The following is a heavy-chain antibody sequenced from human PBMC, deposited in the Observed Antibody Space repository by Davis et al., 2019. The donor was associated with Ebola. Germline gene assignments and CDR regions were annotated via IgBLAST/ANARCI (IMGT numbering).Heavy chain of an antibody. D-gene: IGHD2-15*01. V-gene: IGHV4-4*02. Sequence: GSLRLSCAASGFTFSSYWMSWVRQAPGKGLEWIGNIYYSGSTYYNPSLKSRVTISVDTSKNQFSLKLSSVTAADTAVYYCARERLLGYCSGGSCYSNYFDYWGQGTLVTVSS. J-gene: IGHJ4*02. CDR2: IYYSGST. CDR3: ARERLLGYCSGGSCYSNYFDY. CDR1: GFTFSSYW.